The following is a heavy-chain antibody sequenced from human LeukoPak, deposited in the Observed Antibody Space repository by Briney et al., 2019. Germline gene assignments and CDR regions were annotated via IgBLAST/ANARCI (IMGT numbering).Heavy chain of an antibody. J-gene: IGHJ6*02. CDR1: GGSISSYY. V-gene: IGHV4-4*08. D-gene: IGHD2-2*01. CDR2: ISTSGST. Sequence: KTSETLSLTCTVSGGSISSYYWSWIRQAPGKGLEWIGYISTSGSTKYNPSLKSRVTISVDTSKNYFSLRLGSVTAADTAVYYCARGVCTSTSCFAGDYGMDVWGQGTTVTVSS. CDR3: ARGVCTSTSCFAGDYGMDV.